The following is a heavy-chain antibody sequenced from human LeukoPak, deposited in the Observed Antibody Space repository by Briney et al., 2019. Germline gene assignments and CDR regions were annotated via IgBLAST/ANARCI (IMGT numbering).Heavy chain of an antibody. V-gene: IGHV1-8*01. CDR2: MNPNSGNT. Sequence: ASVKVSCKASGYTFTSYDINWVRQATGQGLEWMGWMNPNSGNTGYAQKFQGRVTMTRNTSISTAYMELSSLRSEDTAVYYCARVYDSSGYSLGGAFDIWGQGTMVTVSS. J-gene: IGHJ3*02. CDR3: ARVYDSSGYSLGGAFDI. CDR1: GYTFTSYD. D-gene: IGHD3-22*01.